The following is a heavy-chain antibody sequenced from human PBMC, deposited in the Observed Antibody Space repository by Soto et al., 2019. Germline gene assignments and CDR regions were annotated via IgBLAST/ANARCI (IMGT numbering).Heavy chain of an antibody. D-gene: IGHD4-4*01. Sequence: PSETLSLTCTVSGGSISSGDYYWSWIRQPPGKGLEWIGYIYYSGSTYYNPSLKSRVTISVDTSKNQFSLKLSSVTAADTAVYYCARAHSNSLPNFDYWGQGTLVTVSS. CDR3: ARAHSNSLPNFDY. CDR1: GGSISSGDYY. J-gene: IGHJ4*02. V-gene: IGHV4-30-4*01. CDR2: IYYSGST.